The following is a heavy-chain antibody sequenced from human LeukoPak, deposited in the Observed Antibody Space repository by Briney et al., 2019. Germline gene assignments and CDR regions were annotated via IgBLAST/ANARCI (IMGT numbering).Heavy chain of an antibody. J-gene: IGHJ4*02. V-gene: IGHV4-39*07. CDR3: ARENSGSYREFDY. Sequence: SETLSLTCTVSGGSMSSSSYYWGWIRQPPGKGLEWIGSIYYSGSTYYNPSLKSRVTISVDTSKNQFSLKLSSVTAADTAVFNCARENSGSYREFDYWGQGTLVTVSS. D-gene: IGHD1-26*01. CDR2: IYYSGST. CDR1: GGSMSSSSYY.